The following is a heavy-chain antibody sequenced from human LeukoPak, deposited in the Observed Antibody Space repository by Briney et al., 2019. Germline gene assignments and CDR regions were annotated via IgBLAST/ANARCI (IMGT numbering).Heavy chain of an antibody. CDR3: ARRLEGSRFGPKFSDI. CDR1: GSSIGSYY. CDR2: VYYSGST. J-gene: IGHJ3*02. V-gene: IGHV4-59*01. D-gene: IGHD1-26*01. Sequence: SSEALSLTCAVSGSSIGSYYWSWLRQPPGRGLEWIGYVYYSGSTNYNPSLKSRVTISIDTSKKQFFLKLSSVTAADTAVYYCARRLEGSRFGPKFSDIWGQGAMVTVSS.